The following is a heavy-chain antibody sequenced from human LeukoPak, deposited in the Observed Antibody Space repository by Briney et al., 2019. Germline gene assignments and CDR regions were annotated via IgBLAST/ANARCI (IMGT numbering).Heavy chain of an antibody. Sequence: QAGGSLRLSCAASGFTFSSYGMHWVRQAPGKGLEWVAVISYDGSNKYYADSVKGRFTISRDNSKNTLYLQMNSLRAEDTAVYYCARDEAAARPEYYYYMDVWGKGTTVTVSS. D-gene: IGHD6-6*01. CDR2: ISYDGSNK. J-gene: IGHJ6*03. V-gene: IGHV3-30*03. CDR3: ARDEAAARPEYYYYMDV. CDR1: GFTFSSYG.